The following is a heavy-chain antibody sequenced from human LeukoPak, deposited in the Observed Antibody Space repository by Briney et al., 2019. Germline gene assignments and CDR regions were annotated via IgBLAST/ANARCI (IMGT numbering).Heavy chain of an antibody. J-gene: IGHJ5*02. Sequence: SETLSLTCTVSGGSISSSSYYWGWIRQPPGKGLEWIGSIYYTGSTYYNPSLKSRVTISVDTSKNQFSLKLSSVTAADTAVYYCARHDLYCSSIGCYGDWFDPWGQGTLVTVSS. CDR2: IYYTGST. V-gene: IGHV4-39*01. CDR1: GGSISSSSYY. D-gene: IGHD2-2*01. CDR3: ARHDLYCSSIGCYGDWFDP.